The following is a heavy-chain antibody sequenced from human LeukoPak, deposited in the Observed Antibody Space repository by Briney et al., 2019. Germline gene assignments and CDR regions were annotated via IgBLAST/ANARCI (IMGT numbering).Heavy chain of an antibody. CDR1: GYTFTSYD. D-gene: IGHD2-15*01. CDR2: MNPNSGNT. CDR3: SVEGA. V-gene: IGHV1-8*01. J-gene: IGHJ5*02. Sequence: ASVKVSCKSSGYTFTSYDINWVRQATGQGLEWMGWMNPNSGNTGYAQNFQGRVTMTRDTSISTAHMELSSLRSEDTAMYYCSVEGAWGQGTLVTVSS.